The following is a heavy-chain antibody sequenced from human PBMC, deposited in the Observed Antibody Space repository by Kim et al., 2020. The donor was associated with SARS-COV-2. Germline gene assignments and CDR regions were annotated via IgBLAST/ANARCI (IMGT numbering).Heavy chain of an antibody. D-gene: IGHD3-22*01. J-gene: IGHJ4*01. CDR3: AKDLGDYYDSSGYY. V-gene: IGHV3-9*01. CDR2: ISWNSGSI. Sequence: GGSLRLSCAASGFTFDDYAMHWVRQAPGKGLEWVSGISWNSGSIGYADSVKGRFTISRDNAKNSLYLQMNSLRAEDTALYYCAKDLGDYYDSSGYYWG. CDR1: GFTFDDYA.